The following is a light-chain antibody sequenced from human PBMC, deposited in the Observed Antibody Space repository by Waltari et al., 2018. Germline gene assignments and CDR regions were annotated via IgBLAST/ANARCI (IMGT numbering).Light chain of an antibody. V-gene: IGKV3-20*01. CDR2: GAS. CDR3: QHYVRLPVT. Sequence: ELVLTQSPGTLPLSSVDLSNTSCRASQSVGRALAWYQQKRGQAPRLLIYGASTRASGIPDRFSGSGSGTEFSLTISRLEPEDFAVYYCQHYVRLPVTFGQGTKVEIK. CDR1: QSVGRA. J-gene: IGKJ1*01.